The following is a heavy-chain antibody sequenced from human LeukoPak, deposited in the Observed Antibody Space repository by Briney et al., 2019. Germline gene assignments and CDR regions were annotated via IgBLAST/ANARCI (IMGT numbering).Heavy chain of an antibody. D-gene: IGHD6-19*01. V-gene: IGHV3-74*01. Sequence: GGSLRLSCAASGCTFSSNWMHWVRQGPGKGLVWVSRISTDGSSTTYADSVKGRFTISRDNAKNTLYLQMNSLRAEDTAVYYCSRASSSVPNLLDYWGQGTLVTVSS. CDR3: SRASSSVPNLLDY. CDR2: ISTDGSST. CDR1: GCTFSSNW. J-gene: IGHJ4*02.